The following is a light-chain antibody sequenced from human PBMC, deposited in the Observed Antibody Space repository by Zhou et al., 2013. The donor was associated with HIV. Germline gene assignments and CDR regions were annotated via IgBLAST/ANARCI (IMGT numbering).Light chain of an antibody. V-gene: IGKV3-11*01. CDR1: QSVGNY. CDR3: HQYGYSPIT. CDR2: DAS. Sequence: EIVLTQSPATLSLSPGERATLSCRASQSVGNYLAWYQQKSGQAPRLLIYDASNRATGIPARFSGSGSGTDFTLTISRLDPEDFAVYYCHQYGYSPITFGQGTRLEIK. J-gene: IGKJ5*01.